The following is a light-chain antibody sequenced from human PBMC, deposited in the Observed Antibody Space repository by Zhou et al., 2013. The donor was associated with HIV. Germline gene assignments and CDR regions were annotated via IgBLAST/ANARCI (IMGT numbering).Light chain of an antibody. CDR1: QSVTNKF. V-gene: IGKV3-20*01. J-gene: IGKJ2*01. Sequence: EIVLTQSPGTLSLSPGERATLSCRASQSVTNKFLAWYQQKPGQPVRLLIYGASSRATGIPDRFSGSGSGTDFTLTISRLEPEDFAVYFCQQYGASPVTFGRGPSWRSN. CDR3: QQYGASPVT. CDR2: GAS.